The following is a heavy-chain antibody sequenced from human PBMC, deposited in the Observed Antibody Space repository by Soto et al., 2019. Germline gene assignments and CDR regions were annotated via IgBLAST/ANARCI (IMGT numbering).Heavy chain of an antibody. CDR3: ARDSAGYSSSSGYFDY. Sequence: GGSLRLSCAASGFTFSSYAMHWVRQAPGKGLEWVAVISYDGSNKYYADSVKGRFTISRDNSKNTLYLQMNSLRAEDTAVYYCARDSAGYSSSSGYFDYWGQGTLVTVSS. J-gene: IGHJ4*02. CDR1: GFTFSSYA. V-gene: IGHV3-30*04. CDR2: ISYDGSNK. D-gene: IGHD6-13*01.